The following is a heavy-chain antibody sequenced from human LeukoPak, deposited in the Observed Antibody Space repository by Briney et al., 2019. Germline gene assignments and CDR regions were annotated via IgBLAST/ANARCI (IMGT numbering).Heavy chain of an antibody. J-gene: IGHJ4*02. CDR3: ARQSDGGGSYPGY. CDR2: IYPGDSDT. V-gene: IGHV5-51*01. D-gene: IGHD3-16*01. Sequence: GESLTISCQGSGSIFTNYWIAWVRQMPGKGMEWMGIIYPGDSDTTYSPSFQGQVTISVDKSITTAYLQWSSLKASETAMYYCARQSDGGGSYPGYWGQGALVTVSS. CDR1: GSIFTNYW.